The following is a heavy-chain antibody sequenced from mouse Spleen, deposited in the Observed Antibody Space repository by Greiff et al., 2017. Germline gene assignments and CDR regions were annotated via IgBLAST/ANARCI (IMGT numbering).Heavy chain of an antibody. Sequence: VMLVESGPGLVQPSQSLSITCTVSGFSLTSYGVHWVRQSPGKGLEWLGVIWSGGSTDYNAAFISRLSISKDNSKSQVFFKMNSLQANDTAIYYCARGDYDYDEGYAMDYWGQGTSVTVSS. CDR1: GFSLTSYG. CDR3: ARGDYDYDEGYAMDY. D-gene: IGHD2-4*01. CDR2: IWSGGST. J-gene: IGHJ4*01. V-gene: IGHV2-2*02.